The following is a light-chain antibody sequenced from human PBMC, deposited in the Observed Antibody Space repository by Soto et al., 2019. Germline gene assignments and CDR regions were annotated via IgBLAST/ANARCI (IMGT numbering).Light chain of an antibody. V-gene: IGLV2-14*01. CDR1: SSDVGAYDY. J-gene: IGLJ1*01. CDR2: VVS. Sequence: QSALTQPASVSGSPGQSITISCTGTSSDVGAYDYVSWYQQHPDKAPKLIIYVVSNRPSGVSNRFSGSKSGNTASLTISGLQAEYEADYYCSLYTSSDTPYVFGTGAKLTVL. CDR3: SLYTSSDTPYV.